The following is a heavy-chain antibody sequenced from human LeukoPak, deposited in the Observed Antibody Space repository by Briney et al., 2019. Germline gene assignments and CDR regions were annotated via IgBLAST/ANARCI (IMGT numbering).Heavy chain of an antibody. V-gene: IGHV3-53*01. CDR3: ARDCGGDCSDAFDI. CDR1: GFTVSSNY. J-gene: IGHJ3*02. CDR2: IYSGGST. D-gene: IGHD2-21*02. Sequence: GGSLRLSCAASGFTVSSNYMSWVRQAPGKGLKWVSVIYSGGSTYYADSVMGRFTISRDNSKNTLYLQMNSLRAEDTAVYYCARDCGGDCSDAFDIWGQGTMVTVSS.